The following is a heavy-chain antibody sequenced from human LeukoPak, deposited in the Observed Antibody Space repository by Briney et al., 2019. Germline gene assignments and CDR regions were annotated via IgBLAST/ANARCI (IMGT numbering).Heavy chain of an antibody. D-gene: IGHD3-10*01. Sequence: AETLSLTRSVSGGSISSYLWTWLRQPPGKGLEWCGYIYYSGSTNYNPSLKSRVTISVDTSTNQFSLKLSSVTAADTAVYYCARENTMVRGAFDAFDIWGQGTMVTVSS. CDR1: GGSISSYL. CDR2: IYYSGST. J-gene: IGHJ3*02. V-gene: IGHV4-59*01. CDR3: ARENTMVRGAFDAFDI.